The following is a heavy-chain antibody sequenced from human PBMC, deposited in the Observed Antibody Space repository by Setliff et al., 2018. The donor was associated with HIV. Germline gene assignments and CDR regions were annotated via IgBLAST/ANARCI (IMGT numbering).Heavy chain of an antibody. CDR2: ISAYNGNT. CDR3: AREIGDYYDSSGYYPPTDYYYGMDV. D-gene: IGHD3-22*01. Sequence: ASVKVSCKVSGYNFISYGISWVRQAPGQGLEWMGWISAYNGNTNYAQKLQGRVTMTTDTSTSTAYMELRSLRSDDTAVYYCAREIGDYYDSSGYYPPTDYYYGMDVWGQGTTVTVSS. V-gene: IGHV1-18*01. J-gene: IGHJ6*02. CDR1: GYNFISYG.